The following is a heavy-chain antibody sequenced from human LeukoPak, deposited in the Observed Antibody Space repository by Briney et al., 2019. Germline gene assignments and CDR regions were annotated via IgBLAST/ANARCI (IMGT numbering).Heavy chain of an antibody. CDR2: INPSGGST. CDR1: GYTFTSYY. V-gene: IGHV1-46*01. CDR3: ARERGYSGSSDAFDI. J-gene: IGHJ3*02. D-gene: IGHD1-26*01. Sequence: ASVKVSCKASGYTFTSYYTYWVRQAPGLGLEWMGMINPSGGSTSYAQKFQGRVTMTRDTSTSTVYMELSSLRAEDTAVYYCARERGYSGSSDAFDIWGQGTMVTVSS.